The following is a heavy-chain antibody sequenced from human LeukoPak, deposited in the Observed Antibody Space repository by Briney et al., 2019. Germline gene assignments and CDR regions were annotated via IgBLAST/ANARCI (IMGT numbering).Heavy chain of an antibody. V-gene: IGHV3-23*01. J-gene: IGHJ4*02. CDR2: ISGSGGST. D-gene: IGHD3-22*01. Sequence: SGGSLRLSCAASGFTFSSYAMSWVRQAPGKGLDWVSAISGSGGSTYYADFVKCRFTITRDNSKNTLYLQMNSLRAEDTAVYYCAKDAFITMIPRCWGKGTRVTVSS. CDR1: GFTFSSYA. CDR3: AKDAFITMIPRC.